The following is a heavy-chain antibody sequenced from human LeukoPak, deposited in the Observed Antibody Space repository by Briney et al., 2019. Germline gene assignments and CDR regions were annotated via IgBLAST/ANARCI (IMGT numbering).Heavy chain of an antibody. Sequence: GGSLRLSCAASGFTFSDYFMSWIRQAPGKGLEWVSYISSSGSTIYYADSVKGRFTISRDNAKNSLYLQMNSLRAEDTAVYYCARTLGWASSRYPFDGWGQGTLVTVSS. CDR3: ARTLGWASSRYPFDG. D-gene: IGHD3-16*02. V-gene: IGHV3-11*01. CDR1: GFTFSDYF. CDR2: ISSSGSTI. J-gene: IGHJ4*02.